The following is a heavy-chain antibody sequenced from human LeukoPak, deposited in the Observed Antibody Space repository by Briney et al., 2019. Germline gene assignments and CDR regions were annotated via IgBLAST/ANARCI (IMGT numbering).Heavy chain of an antibody. J-gene: IGHJ4*02. V-gene: IGHV4-34*01. CDR2: INHSGST. Sequence: SETLSLTCAVYGGSFSGYYWSWIRQPPGKGLEWIGEINHSGSTNYNPSLKSRVTISVDTSKNQFSLKLSSVTAADTAVYYCASSGSGSYHRNYWGQGTLVTVSS. D-gene: IGHD3-10*01. CDR3: ASSGSGSYHRNY. CDR1: GGSFSGYY.